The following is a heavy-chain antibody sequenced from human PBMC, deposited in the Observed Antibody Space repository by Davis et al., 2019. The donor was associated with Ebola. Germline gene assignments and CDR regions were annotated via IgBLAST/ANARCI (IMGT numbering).Heavy chain of an antibody. CDR2: ISSNGGST. CDR1: GFTFSSYA. J-gene: IGHJ4*02. Sequence: GESLKISCSASGFTFSSYAMHWVRQAPGKGLEYVSAISSNGGSTYYADSVKGRFTISRDNSKNTLYLQMSSLRAEDTAVYYCVKDYSSGLYYFDYWGQGTLVTVSS. CDR3: VKDYSSGLYYFDY. V-gene: IGHV3-64D*08. D-gene: IGHD6-19*01.